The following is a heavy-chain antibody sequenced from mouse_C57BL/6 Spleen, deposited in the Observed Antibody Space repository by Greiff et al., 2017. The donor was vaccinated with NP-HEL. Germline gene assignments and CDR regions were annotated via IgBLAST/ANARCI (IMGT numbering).Heavy chain of an antibody. V-gene: IGHV1-85*01. CDR1: GYTFTSYD. Sequence: QVQLQQSGPELVKPGASVKLSCKASGYTFTSYDINWVKQRPGQGLEWIGWIYPRDGSTKYNEKFKSKATLTVDTSSSTAYMELHSLTSEDSAVYFCARSLYDYDGSAWFAYWGQGTLVTVSA. CDR3: ARSLYDYDGSAWFAY. J-gene: IGHJ3*01. D-gene: IGHD2-4*01. CDR2: IYPRDGST.